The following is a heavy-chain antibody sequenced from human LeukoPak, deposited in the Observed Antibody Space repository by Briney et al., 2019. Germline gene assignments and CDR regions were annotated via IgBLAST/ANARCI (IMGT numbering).Heavy chain of an antibody. CDR1: GGSFSGYY. D-gene: IGHD6-19*01. CDR3: ARGGFSSGWYVGNNWIDP. J-gene: IGHJ5*02. Sequence: SETLSLTCAVYGGSFSGYYWNWIRQPPGKGLEWNGEINHSGSTNYNPSLKSRVTISVDTSKNQFSLKLSSVTAADTAVYYCARGGFSSGWYVGNNWIDPWGQGTLVTVSS. CDR2: INHSGST. V-gene: IGHV4-34*01.